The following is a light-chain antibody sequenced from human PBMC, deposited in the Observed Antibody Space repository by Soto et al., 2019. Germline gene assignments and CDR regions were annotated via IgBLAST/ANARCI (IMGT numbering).Light chain of an antibody. J-gene: IGKJ1*01. Sequence: EIVLTQSPGTLSLSPGERGTLSCRASQSVSSNYLAWYQQKPGQAPRLLIYRAFSRATGIPDWFSGSGSGTDFTLTISRLEPEDFAVYYCQYYGSSPWTFGQGTKVEIK. V-gene: IGKV3-20*01. CDR3: QYYGSSPWT. CDR1: QSVSSNY. CDR2: RAF.